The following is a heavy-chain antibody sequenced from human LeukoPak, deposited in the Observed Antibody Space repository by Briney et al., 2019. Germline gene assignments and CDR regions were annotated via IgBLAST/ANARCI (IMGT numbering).Heavy chain of an antibody. D-gene: IGHD2-15*01. Sequence: ASVKVSCKASGGTFSSYAISWVRQAPGQGLEWMGGIIPIFGTANYAQKFQGRVTITADESTSTAYMELSSLRSEDTAVYYCARVHPPSTGWATRGDRFDPWGQGTLVTVSS. V-gene: IGHV1-69*13. CDR2: IIPIFGTA. CDR1: GGTFSSYA. CDR3: ARVHPPSTGWATRGDRFDP. J-gene: IGHJ5*02.